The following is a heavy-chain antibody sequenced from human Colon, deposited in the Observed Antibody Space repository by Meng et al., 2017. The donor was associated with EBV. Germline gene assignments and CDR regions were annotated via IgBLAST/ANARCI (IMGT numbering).Heavy chain of an antibody. CDR3: ARVVTALWGYYFDY. D-gene: IGHD2-21*02. V-gene: IGHV4-4*02. J-gene: IGHJ4*02. Sequence: QVRLQESGPGLVKPSGTLSLTCAGSGGSISSSNWWSWVRQPSGKGLEWIGEIYHSGSTNYNPSLKSRVTISVDKSKNQFSLKLSSVTAADTAVYYCARVVTALWGYYFDYWGQGTLVTVSS. CDR1: GGSISSSNW. CDR2: IYHSGST.